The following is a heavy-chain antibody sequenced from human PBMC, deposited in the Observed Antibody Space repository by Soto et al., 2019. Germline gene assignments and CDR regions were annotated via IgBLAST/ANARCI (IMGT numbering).Heavy chain of an antibody. Sequence: SETLSLTCTVSGGSISSYDWRWIRQPPGKGLEWIGYIYYSGSTNYNPSLKSRVTISVDTSKNQFSLKLSSVTTADTAEYYCAIVPSPFDPSYAMHVSGPAPNVTGSS. V-gene: IGHV4-59*01. CDR1: GGSISSYD. CDR3: AIVPSPFDPSYAMHV. CDR2: IYYSGST. J-gene: IGHJ6*02. D-gene: IGHD3-16*01.